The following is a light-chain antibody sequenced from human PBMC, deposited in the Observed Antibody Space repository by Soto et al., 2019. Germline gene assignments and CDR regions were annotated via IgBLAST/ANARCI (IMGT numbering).Light chain of an antibody. Sequence: QSVLTQPPSVSATPGQKVTISYSGSSSNIGNNYVSWYQQFPGAAPKLLIYDNYWRPSGIPDRFSASKSGTSATLGITGLQTGDEADYYCATWDSSLSAVVVGGGTKLTVL. J-gene: IGLJ2*01. V-gene: IGLV1-51*01. CDR2: DNY. CDR1: SSNIGNNY. CDR3: ATWDSSLSAVV.